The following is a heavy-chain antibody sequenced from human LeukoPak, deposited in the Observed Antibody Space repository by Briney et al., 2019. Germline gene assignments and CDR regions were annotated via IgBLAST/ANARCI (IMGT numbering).Heavy chain of an antibody. Sequence: EASVKVSCKASGYTFTSYGISWVRQAPGQGLEWMGWISAYNGNTNYAQKLQGRVTMTTDTSTSTAYMELRSLRSDDTAVYYCASLYRDEYSSTYFQHWGQGTLVTVSS. CDR3: ASLYRDEYSSTYFQH. J-gene: IGHJ1*01. CDR1: GYTFTSYG. CDR2: ISAYNGNT. D-gene: IGHD6-6*01. V-gene: IGHV1-18*01.